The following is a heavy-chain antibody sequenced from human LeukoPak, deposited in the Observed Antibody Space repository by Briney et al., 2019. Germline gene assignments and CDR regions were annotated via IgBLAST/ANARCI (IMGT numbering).Heavy chain of an antibody. J-gene: IGHJ5*02. Sequence: GSLRLSCAASGFTFIDYYMSWIRRAPGRGLECISYISSSGTYTKYADSVKGRFTISRDNAKNSLYLQMNSLRAEDTAVYYCAREGRSGSYLGRFDPWGQGTLVTVSS. CDR2: ISSSGTYT. CDR1: GFTFIDYY. CDR3: AREGRSGSYLGRFDP. V-gene: IGHV3-11*05. D-gene: IGHD1-26*01.